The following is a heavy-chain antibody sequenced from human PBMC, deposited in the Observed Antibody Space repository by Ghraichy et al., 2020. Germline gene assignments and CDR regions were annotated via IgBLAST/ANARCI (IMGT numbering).Heavy chain of an antibody. J-gene: IGHJ4*02. CDR1: GGSFSGYY. CDR3: ATYYYDSSGYRY. CDR2: INHSGST. D-gene: IGHD3-22*01. V-gene: IGHV4-34*01. Sequence: SETLSLTCVVYGGSFSGYYWNWIRQPPGKGLEWIGEINHSGSTNYNPSLTSRVTISVDTSKNQFSLKLSSVTAADTAVYYCATYYYDSSGYRYWGQGTLVTVSS.